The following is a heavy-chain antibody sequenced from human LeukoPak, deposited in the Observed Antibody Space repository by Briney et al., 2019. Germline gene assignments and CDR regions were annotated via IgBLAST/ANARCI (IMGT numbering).Heavy chain of an antibody. Sequence: ASVKVSCKASGYTFTNYAMNWVRQAPGQGLEWMGWINTNTGNPTYAQGFTGRFVFSLDTSVSTAYLQISSLKAEDTAVYYCARVSDLRYFDWLLLAPQPLYYLDYWGQGTLVTVSS. J-gene: IGHJ4*02. CDR3: ARVSDLRYFDWLLLAPQPLYYLDY. D-gene: IGHD3-9*01. V-gene: IGHV7-4-1*02. CDR2: INTNTGNP. CDR1: GYTFTNYA.